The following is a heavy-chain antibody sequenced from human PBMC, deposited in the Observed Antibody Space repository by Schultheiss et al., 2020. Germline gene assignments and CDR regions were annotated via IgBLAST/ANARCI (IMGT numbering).Heavy chain of an antibody. CDR2: IYYSGST. D-gene: IGHD4-11*01. CDR3: ARTPGLQWIDYYYYGMDV. Sequence: SETLSLTCTVSGGSISSSSYYWGWIRQPPGKGLEWIGSIYYSGSTYYNPSLKSRVTISVDTSKNQFSLKLSSVTAADTAVYYCARTPGLQWIDYYYYGMDVWGQGTTVTVSS. J-gene: IGHJ6*02. CDR1: GGSISSSSYY. V-gene: IGHV4-39*01.